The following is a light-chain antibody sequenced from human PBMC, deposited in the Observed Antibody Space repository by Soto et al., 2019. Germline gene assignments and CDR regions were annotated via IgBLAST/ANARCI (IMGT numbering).Light chain of an antibody. CDR2: YES. CDR1: QSGRNN. V-gene: IGKV3-15*01. CDR3: QQYNNWPPIS. Sequence: EIMMTQSPATLSVSPGERATLSCRASQSGRNNLAWYQQKPGQAPRLLIYYESTRATGIPARFSGSGSGTEFTLNNRSLQSEDFALYYCQQYNNWPPISCGQGTRLEIK. J-gene: IGKJ5*01.